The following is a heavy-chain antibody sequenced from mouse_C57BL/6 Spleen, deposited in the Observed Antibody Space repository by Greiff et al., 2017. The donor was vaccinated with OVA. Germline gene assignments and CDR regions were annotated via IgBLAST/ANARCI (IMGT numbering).Heavy chain of an antibody. J-gene: IGHJ2*01. CDR3: TRGGNYYGSSYYFDY. CDR2: ISSGGDYI. Sequence: DVHLVESGAGLVKPGGSLKLSCAASGFTFSSYAMSWVRQTPEKRLEWVAYISSGGDYIYYADTVKGRFTISRDNARNTLYLQMSSLKSEDTAMYYCTRGGNYYGSSYYFDYWGQGTTLTVSS. D-gene: IGHD1-1*01. CDR1: GFTFSSYA. V-gene: IGHV5-9-1*02.